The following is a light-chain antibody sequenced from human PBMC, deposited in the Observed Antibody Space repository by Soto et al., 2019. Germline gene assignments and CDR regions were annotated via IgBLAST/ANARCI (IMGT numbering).Light chain of an antibody. CDR3: QEYIHWPPGM. J-gene: IGKJ1*01. CDR2: DTS. V-gene: IGKV3-15*01. CDR1: QFVSRR. Sequence: EIVVTQSPATLSASPGERVTLSCRASQFVSRRLAWYQQRPGQVPRLLIYDTSTRAPAISARFSGSGSGTEFTLTISSLQSEDFAVYYCQEYIHWPPGMFGPGTTVDIK.